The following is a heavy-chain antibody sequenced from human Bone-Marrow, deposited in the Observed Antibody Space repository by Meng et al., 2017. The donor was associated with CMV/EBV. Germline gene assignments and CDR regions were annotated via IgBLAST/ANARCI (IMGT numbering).Heavy chain of an antibody. V-gene: IGHV3-30*02. J-gene: IGHJ6*02. CDR1: GFTFSTYE. CDR2: IRYDGSNT. Sequence: GESLKISCSTSGFTFSTYEMNWVRQAPGKGLEWVAFIRYDGSNTYYADSVKGRFTISRDNSKNTLYLQMNSLRAEDTAVYYCAKVQRELLWFGELLLIGMDVWGQGPTVTVSS. CDR3: AKVQRELLWFGELLLIGMDV. D-gene: IGHD3-10*01.